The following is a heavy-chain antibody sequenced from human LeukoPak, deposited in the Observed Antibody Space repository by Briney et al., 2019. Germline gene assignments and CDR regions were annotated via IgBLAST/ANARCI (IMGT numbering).Heavy chain of an antibody. D-gene: IGHD3-22*01. CDR2: IYYSGST. CDR1: GGSISSNNYY. CDR3: ARWGGDYYDSSGYAFDI. V-gene: IGHV4-39*07. J-gene: IGHJ3*02. Sequence: SETLSLTCTVSGGSISSNNYYWGWIRQPPGKGLEWIGSIYYSGSTYYNPSLKSRVTISVDTSKNQFSLKLSSVTAADTAVYYCARWGGDYYDSSGYAFDIWGQGTMVTVSS.